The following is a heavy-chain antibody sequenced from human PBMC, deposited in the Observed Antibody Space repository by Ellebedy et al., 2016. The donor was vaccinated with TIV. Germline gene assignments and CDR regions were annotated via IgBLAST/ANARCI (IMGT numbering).Heavy chain of an antibody. V-gene: IGHV4-59*01. Sequence: PGGSLRLSCIVSSGSINNYFWNWVRPPPGKGLEWIGYVYHSGSTNYNPSLKSRVTILVDASKNQISLTLRSVTAADTAVYFCARESYDILTGQTYGMDVWGQGTTVTVSS. J-gene: IGHJ6*02. CDR1: SGSINNYF. D-gene: IGHD3-9*01. CDR3: ARESYDILTGQTYGMDV. CDR2: VYHSGST.